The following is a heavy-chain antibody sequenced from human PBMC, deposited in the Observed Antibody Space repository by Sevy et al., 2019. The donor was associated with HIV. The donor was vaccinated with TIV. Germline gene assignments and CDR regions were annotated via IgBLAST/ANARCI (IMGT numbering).Heavy chain of an antibody. V-gene: IGHV4-39*01. CDR3: GRHVVGYCSGGSCYLRAFDI. Sequence: SETLSLTCTVSGGSISSSSYYWGWIRQPPGKGLEWIGSIYYSGSTYYNPSLKSRVTISVDTSKNQFSLKLSSVTAADTAVYYCGRHVVGYCSGGSCYLRAFDIWGQGTMVTVSS. J-gene: IGHJ3*02. CDR2: IYYSGST. D-gene: IGHD2-15*01. CDR1: GGSISSSSYY.